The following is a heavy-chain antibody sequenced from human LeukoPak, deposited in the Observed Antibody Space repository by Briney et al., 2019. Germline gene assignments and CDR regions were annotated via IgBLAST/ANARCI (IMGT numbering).Heavy chain of an antibody. D-gene: IGHD1-26*01. Sequence: GGSLRLSCAASGFTFSNYALSWVRQAPGKGLECVSAISGSGGSTYSADSVKGRFTISRDNAKNTLYLQMNSLRAEDAAVYYCAQVGATGYWGRGTLVTVSS. CDR1: GFTFSNYA. CDR2: ISGSGGST. J-gene: IGHJ4*02. V-gene: IGHV3-23*01. CDR3: AQVGATGY.